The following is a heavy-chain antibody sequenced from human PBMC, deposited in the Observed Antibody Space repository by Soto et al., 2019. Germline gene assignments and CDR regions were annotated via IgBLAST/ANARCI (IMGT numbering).Heavy chain of an antibody. Sequence: QLQLQESGPGLVKPSETLSLTCTVSGGSISSSSYYWGWIRQPPGKGLEWIGRIYYSGSTYYNPSLKSRVTLSVDPSKNQFSLKLSSVTAADTAVYYCARLPGTYGSGSYYYYYYMDVWGKGTTVTVSS. CDR2: IYYSGST. D-gene: IGHD3-10*01. J-gene: IGHJ6*03. CDR3: ARLPGTYGSGSYYYYYYMDV. CDR1: GGSISSSSYY. V-gene: IGHV4-39*01.